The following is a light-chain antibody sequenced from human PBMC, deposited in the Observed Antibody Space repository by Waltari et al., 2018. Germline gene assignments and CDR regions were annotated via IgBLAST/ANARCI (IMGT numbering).Light chain of an antibody. CDR1: QSVSSN. Sequence: EIVLTQSPATLSLSPGERATLSCRASQSVSSNLDWYQQKPGQAPRLLIYDASNRATGIPARISGSGSGTEFTLTISSLEPEDFAVYYCQHRGNWPLTFGGGTKVEMK. V-gene: IGKV3-11*01. CDR2: DAS. CDR3: QHRGNWPLT. J-gene: IGKJ4*01.